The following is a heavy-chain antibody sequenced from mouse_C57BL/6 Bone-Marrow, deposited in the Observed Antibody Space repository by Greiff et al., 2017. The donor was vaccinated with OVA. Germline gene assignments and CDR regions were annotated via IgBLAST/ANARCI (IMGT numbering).Heavy chain of an antibody. J-gene: IGHJ2*01. CDR2: ITPSNGGT. Sequence: VQLQQSGTELVKPGASVKLSCKASGYTFTSYWMHWVKQRPGQGLEWIGNITPSNGGTNYTEKFKSKATLTVDKPASPAYMQLSSLRSEDSAVYYCARGVDNWGQGTTRTVSS. CDR3: ARGVDN. V-gene: IGHV1-53*01. CDR1: GYTFTSYW.